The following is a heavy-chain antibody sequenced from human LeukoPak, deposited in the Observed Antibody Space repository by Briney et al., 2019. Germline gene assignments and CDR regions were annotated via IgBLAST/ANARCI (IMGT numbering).Heavy chain of an antibody. D-gene: IGHD3-22*01. CDR2: INPNSGGT. Sequence: ASVKVSCKASGYIFTDYYMHWVRQAPGQELGWMGRINPNSGGTNYAQKFQGRVTMTRDTSISTAYTELSSLRSDDTAVYYCARDSYYDSSGYYSSEYFQHWGQGTLVTVSS. J-gene: IGHJ1*01. V-gene: IGHV1/OR15-1*02. CDR1: GYIFTDYY. CDR3: ARDSYYDSSGYYSSEYFQH.